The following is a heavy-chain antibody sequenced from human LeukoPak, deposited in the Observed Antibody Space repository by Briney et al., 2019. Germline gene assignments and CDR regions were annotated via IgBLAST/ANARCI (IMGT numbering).Heavy chain of an antibody. CDR1: SGSIKGFY. D-gene: IGHD6-19*01. CDR3: ARDPAPTAVPGGYFDY. J-gene: IGHJ4*02. CDR2: VCYSGTT. V-gene: IGHV4-59*13. Sequence: PSETLSLTCTVSSGSIKGFYWNWIRQPPGKGLEWIGYVCYSGTTNYNPSLKSRVTISVDMSKNHFSLKMNSVTAADTAVYYCARDPAPTAVPGGYFDYWGQGSLVTVSS.